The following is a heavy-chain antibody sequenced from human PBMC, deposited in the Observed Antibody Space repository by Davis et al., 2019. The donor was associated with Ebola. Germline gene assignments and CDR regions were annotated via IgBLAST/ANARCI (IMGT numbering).Heavy chain of an antibody. J-gene: IGHJ4*02. CDR3: ARDYYDSSGYSIYFDY. Sequence: ASVKVSCKASGYTFTGYYMHWVRQAPGQGLEWMGRINPNSGGTNYAQKFQGRVTMTRDTSISTAYMELSRLRSDDTAVYYCARDYYDSSGYSIYFDYWGQGTLVTVSS. CDR2: INPNSGGT. V-gene: IGHV1-2*06. CDR1: GYTFTGYY. D-gene: IGHD3-22*01.